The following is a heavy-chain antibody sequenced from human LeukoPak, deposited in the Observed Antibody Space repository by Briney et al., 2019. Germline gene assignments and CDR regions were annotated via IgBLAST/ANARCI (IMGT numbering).Heavy chain of an antibody. D-gene: IGHD3/OR15-3a*01. CDR2: IHYSGST. CDR1: GGSISSGGYY. J-gene: IGHJ3*02. V-gene: IGHV4-31*03. CDR3: ARQRNDFFDI. Sequence: SETLSLTCTVSGGSISSGGYYWSWIRQHAGKGLEWIGYIHYSGSTYYNPSLKSRVTISVDTSKNQFSLKLSSATAADTAVYYCARQRNDFFDIWGQGTTVTVSS.